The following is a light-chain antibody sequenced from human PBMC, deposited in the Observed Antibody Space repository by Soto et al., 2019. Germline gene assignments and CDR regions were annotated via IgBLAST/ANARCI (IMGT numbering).Light chain of an antibody. J-gene: IGKJ2*01. Sequence: EIVMTQSPLSLPVTPGEPASISCRSSQSLLQSNGDNYLDWYLQKPGQSPQLLIYLGFNRASGVTDRFSGSGSGTDFTLKISRVEAEDVGVYYCMQALPTPYTFGQRTKLEIK. CDR2: LGF. CDR1: QSLLQSNGDNY. V-gene: IGKV2-28*01. CDR3: MQALPTPYT.